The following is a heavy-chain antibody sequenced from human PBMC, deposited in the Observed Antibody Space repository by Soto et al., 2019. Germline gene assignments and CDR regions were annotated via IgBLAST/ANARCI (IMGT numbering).Heavy chain of an antibody. CDR3: ATVIVGY. Sequence: GGSLRLSCAASGFTFSSYWMYWVRQAPGKGLVWVSRIYTDGSSTSYADSVKGRFTISRDNAKDMLFLQMNSLRVEDTAVYYCATVIVGYWGQGILVTVSS. J-gene: IGHJ4*02. CDR1: GFTFSSYW. D-gene: IGHD2-21*01. V-gene: IGHV3-74*01. CDR2: IYTDGSST.